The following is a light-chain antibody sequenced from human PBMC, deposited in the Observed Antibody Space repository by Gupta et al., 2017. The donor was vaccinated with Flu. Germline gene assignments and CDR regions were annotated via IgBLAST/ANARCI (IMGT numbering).Light chain of an antibody. J-gene: IGKJ4*01. V-gene: IGKV1-39*01. CDR3: QQRDSYPFT. Sequence: PSTLSASVGDRVSITCRARQKIRSYLVWYQQKPGNVPKLLIYGASSLQSGVPSRFSGSGSGTEFTLTIRSLQPEDFATYYCQQRDSYPFTFGRGTKVEIK. CDR2: GAS. CDR1: QKIRSY.